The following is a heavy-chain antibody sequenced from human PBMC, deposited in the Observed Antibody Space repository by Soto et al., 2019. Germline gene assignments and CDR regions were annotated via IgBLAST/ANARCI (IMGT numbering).Heavy chain of an antibody. V-gene: IGHV3-23*01. CDR3: ARRGSGSYYDY. J-gene: IGHJ4*02. D-gene: IGHD1-26*01. Sequence: EVQLLESGGGLVQPGGSLRLSCAASGFTFSSYAMRWVRQAPVKGLEWVSAISGSGGSTYYADSVKGRFTISRDNSKTTLYLQMTSLRAEDTAVYYCARRGSGSYYDYGGQGTLVTVSS. CDR1: GFTFSSYA. CDR2: ISGSGGST.